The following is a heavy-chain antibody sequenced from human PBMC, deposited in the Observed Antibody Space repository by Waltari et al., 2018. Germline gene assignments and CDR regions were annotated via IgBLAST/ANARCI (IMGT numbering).Heavy chain of an antibody. V-gene: IGHV3-33*01. Sequence: QVQLVESGGGVVQPGRSLSLSCAASGFTFSSYGLHWVGQAPGKGLEWVAVIWYDGNNKYYADSVKGRFTISRDNSKNTLYLQMNSLRAEDTAVYYCARETSHYYYFDYWGQGTLVTVSS. D-gene: IGHD2-21*01. CDR1: GFTFSSYG. J-gene: IGHJ4*02. CDR2: IWYDGNNK. CDR3: ARETSHYYYFDY.